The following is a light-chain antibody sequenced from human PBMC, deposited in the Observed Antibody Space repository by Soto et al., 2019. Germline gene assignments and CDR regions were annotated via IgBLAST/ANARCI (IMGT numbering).Light chain of an antibody. J-gene: IGLJ7*01. Sequence: SYELTQPPSVSVAPGKTARITCGGNNIGSKSVHWYQQKPGQAPVLVIYYDSDRPSGIPERFSGSNSGNTATLTISRVEAGDEADYYCQVWDSSSEPYAVFGGGTQLTVL. CDR2: YDS. V-gene: IGLV3-21*04. CDR3: QVWDSSSEPYAV. CDR1: NIGSKS.